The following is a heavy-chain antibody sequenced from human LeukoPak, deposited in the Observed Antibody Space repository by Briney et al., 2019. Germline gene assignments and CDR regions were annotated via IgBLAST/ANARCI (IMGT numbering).Heavy chain of an antibody. Sequence: PSETLSLTCTVSGYSISNGYNWGWVRQPPGKGLECIGSISHTGSTYYNPSLESRVTISLDTSNNQFSLELSSVTAADTAVYYCAGTYINFSNYFVPWGQGSLVTVSS. CDR3: AGTYINFSNYFVP. J-gene: IGHJ5*02. V-gene: IGHV4-38-2*02. D-gene: IGHD4-11*01. CDR2: ISHTGST. CDR1: GYSISNGYN.